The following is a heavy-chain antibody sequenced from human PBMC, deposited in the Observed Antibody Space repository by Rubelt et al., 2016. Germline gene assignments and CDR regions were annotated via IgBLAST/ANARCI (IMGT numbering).Heavy chain of an antibody. CDR3: ARVEAPEDYYGMDV. Sequence: GRGLEWVSVIYSGGSTYYADSVKGRFTISRDNSKNTLYLQMNSLRAEDTAVYYCARVEAPEDYYGMDVWGQGTTVTVSS. V-gene: IGHV3-53*01. CDR2: IYSGGST. J-gene: IGHJ6*02. D-gene: IGHD1-14*01.